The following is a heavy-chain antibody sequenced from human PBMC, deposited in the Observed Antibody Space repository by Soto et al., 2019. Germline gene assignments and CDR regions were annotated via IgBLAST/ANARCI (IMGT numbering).Heavy chain of an antibody. CDR2: IWYGGSNK. Sequence: QVQLVESGGGVVQPGRSLRLSCAASGFTFSSYGMHWVRQAPGKGLEWVAVIWYGGSNKYYADSVKGRFTISRDNSKNTLYLQMNSLRAEDTAVYYCARGSGYGDFPEYFDYWGQGTLVTVSS. J-gene: IGHJ4*02. V-gene: IGHV3-33*01. D-gene: IGHD4-17*01. CDR3: ARGSGYGDFPEYFDY. CDR1: GFTFSSYG.